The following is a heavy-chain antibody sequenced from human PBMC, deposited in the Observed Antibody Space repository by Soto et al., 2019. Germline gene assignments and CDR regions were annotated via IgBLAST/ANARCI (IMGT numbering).Heavy chain of an antibody. V-gene: IGHV3-30*03. D-gene: IGHD3-22*01. CDR2: ISYDGSNK. CDR3: ARDLPDDSLP. J-gene: IGHJ5*02. Sequence: GGSLRLSCAASGFTFSSYGMHWVRQAPGKGLEWVAVISYDGSNKYYADSVKGRFTFSRDNSKNTLYLQMNSLRVEDTAVYYCARDLPDDSLPWGQGTLVTVSS. CDR1: GFTFSSYG.